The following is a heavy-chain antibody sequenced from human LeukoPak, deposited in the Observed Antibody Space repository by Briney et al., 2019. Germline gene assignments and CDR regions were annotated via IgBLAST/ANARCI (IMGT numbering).Heavy chain of an antibody. CDR2: IYYSGST. J-gene: IGHJ4*02. CDR3: ARDRDLGGSDY. Sequence: SETLSLTCTVSGGSISSYYWSWIRQPPGKGLEWIGYIYYSGSTNYNPSLKSRVTIPVDTSKNQFSLKLSSVTAADTAVYYCARDRDLGGSDYWGQGTLVTVSS. CDR1: GGSISSYY. D-gene: IGHD3-16*01. V-gene: IGHV4-59*01.